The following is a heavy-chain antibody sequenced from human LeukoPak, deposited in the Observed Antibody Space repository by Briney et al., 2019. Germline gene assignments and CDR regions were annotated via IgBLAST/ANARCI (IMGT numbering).Heavy chain of an antibody. J-gene: IGHJ3*02. Sequence: GGSLRLSCAASGFDFSSYGMHWVRQAPGKGLEWVAYIHYDSTTEDYADSVQGRFTISRDNSKNTLYLQMNSLRAEDTAVYYCAKGPKRYNILTGYFVIETAFDIWGQGTMVTVSS. V-gene: IGHV3-30*02. CDR1: GFDFSSYG. CDR3: AKGPKRYNILTGYFVIETAFDI. D-gene: IGHD3-9*01. CDR2: IHYDSTTE.